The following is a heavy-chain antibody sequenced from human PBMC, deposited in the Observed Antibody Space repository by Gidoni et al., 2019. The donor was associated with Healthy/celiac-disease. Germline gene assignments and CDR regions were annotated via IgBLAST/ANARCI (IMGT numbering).Heavy chain of an antibody. CDR2: ISSSSSYI. V-gene: IGHV3-21*01. D-gene: IGHD6-6*01. CDR1: GFTFSSSS. J-gene: IGHJ4*02. CDR3: AREVAGSSSALDY. Sequence: EVQLVESGGGLVKPGWSLRLSCAASGFTFSSSSMSWVRQAPGKGLEWVSSISSSSSYIYYADSVKGRFTISRDNAKNSLYLQMNSLRAEDTAVYYSAREVAGSSSALDYWGQGTLVTVSS.